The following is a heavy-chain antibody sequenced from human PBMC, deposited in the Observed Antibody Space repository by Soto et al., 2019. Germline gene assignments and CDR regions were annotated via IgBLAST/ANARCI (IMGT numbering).Heavy chain of an antibody. CDR1: GFTFNSYG. CDR2: IWYDGGKK. Sequence: QVQLVESGGGVVQPGRSLRLSCAASGFTFNSYGMHWVRQAPGKGLEWVAVIWYDGGKKYYADSVKGRFTISRDNSKNTLYLQVNSLRVEDTAVYYCARDHEGYYYYGMDVWGQGTTVTVSS. V-gene: IGHV3-33*01. J-gene: IGHJ6*02. CDR3: ARDHEGYYYYGMDV.